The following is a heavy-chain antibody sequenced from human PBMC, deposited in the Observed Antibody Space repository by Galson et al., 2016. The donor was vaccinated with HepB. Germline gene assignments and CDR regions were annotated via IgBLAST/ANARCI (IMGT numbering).Heavy chain of an antibody. CDR2: IKEDGSST. CDR3: ARDHISGRGPFFDY. D-gene: IGHD5-12*01. V-gene: IGHV3-7*03. J-gene: IGHJ4*02. Sequence: SLRLSCAASRFTFSRSWMTWVRQAPGRGLEWLANIKEDGSSTNHVDSVKGRFTISRDNAKTSLYLQMNSLRAEDTAVYYCARDHISGRGPFFDYWGQGIPVTVSS. CDR1: RFTFSRSW.